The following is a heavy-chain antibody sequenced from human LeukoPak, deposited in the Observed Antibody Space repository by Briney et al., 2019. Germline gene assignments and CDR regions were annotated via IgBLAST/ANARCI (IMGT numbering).Heavy chain of an antibody. Sequence: ASVKVSCKASGYTFTGYLIHWVRQAPGQGLEYMGWINPNSGGTNYAQKFRGRVTMTRDTSTSTASMELSRLRSDDTAVYYCARDLSTSADWELDYWGQGTLVTVSS. CDR2: INPNSGGT. D-gene: IGHD2-21*01. CDR1: GYTFTGYL. CDR3: ARDLSTSADWELDY. J-gene: IGHJ4*02. V-gene: IGHV1-2*02.